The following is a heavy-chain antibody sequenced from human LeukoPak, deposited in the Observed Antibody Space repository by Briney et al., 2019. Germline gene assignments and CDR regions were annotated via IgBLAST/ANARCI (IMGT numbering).Heavy chain of an antibody. CDR1: GYTFSSYD. D-gene: IGHD2-21*01. CDR2: RNPNSGNT. J-gene: IGHJ4*02. V-gene: IGHV1-8*01. CDR3: ARSFVGTRKRNDY. Sequence: ASVKVSCKASGYTFSSYDINWVRQATGQGLEWMGWRNPNSGNTGYAQRFQGRVTMTRSTSISTAYMELSSLTSDDTAVYYCARSFVGTRKRNDYWGQGTLVTVSS.